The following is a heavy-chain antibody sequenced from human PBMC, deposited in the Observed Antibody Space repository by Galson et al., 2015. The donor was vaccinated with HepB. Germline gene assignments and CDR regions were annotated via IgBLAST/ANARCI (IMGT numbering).Heavy chain of an antibody. CDR2: ITPSGDST. V-gene: IGHV3-23*01. J-gene: IGHJ5*01. CDR1: GFTFSYYA. D-gene: IGHD5-18*01. Sequence: SLRLSCEASGFTFSYYAMAWVRQAPGKGLEWISAITPSGDSTYSADSMKGRFFISRDNSQNTLFLQMNSLRADDTAIYFCAKGYGLFDSWGQGILVTVSS. CDR3: AKGYGLFDS.